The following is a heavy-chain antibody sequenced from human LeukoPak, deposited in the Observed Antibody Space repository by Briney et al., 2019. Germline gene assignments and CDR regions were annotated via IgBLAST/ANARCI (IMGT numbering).Heavy chain of an antibody. CDR3: ARAPVPYYDISLDAFDI. CDR1: GGSINSYY. D-gene: IGHD3-9*01. J-gene: IGHJ3*02. Sequence: SETLSLTCTVSGGSINSYYWSWIRQPPGKGLEWIGYIYYSGSTNYNPSLKSRVTISVDTSKNQFSLKLSSVTAADTAVYYCARAPVPYYDISLDAFDIWGQGTMVTVSS. CDR2: IYYSGST. V-gene: IGHV4-59*01.